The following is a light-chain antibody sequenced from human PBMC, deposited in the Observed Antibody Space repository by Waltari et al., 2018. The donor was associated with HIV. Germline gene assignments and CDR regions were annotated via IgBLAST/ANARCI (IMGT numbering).Light chain of an antibody. CDR2: GAS. J-gene: IGKJ5*01. V-gene: IGKV3-15*01. CDR3: QQYGSSPIT. Sequence: EIVMTQSPATLSVSPGERATLSCRASQSFSSDLAWYQHKPGQAPRLLIYGASTRAAGIPARFSGSGSGTEFTLTISSLQSEDFAVYYCQQYGSSPITFGQGTRLEIK. CDR1: QSFSSD.